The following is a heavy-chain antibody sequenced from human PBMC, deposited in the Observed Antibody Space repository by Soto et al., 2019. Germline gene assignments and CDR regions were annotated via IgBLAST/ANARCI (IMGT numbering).Heavy chain of an antibody. V-gene: IGHV1-69*02. CDR1: GGTFSSYT. D-gene: IGHD3-10*01. CDR2: IIPILGIA. Sequence: QVQLVQSGAEVKKPGSSVKVSCKASGGTFSSYTISWVRQAPGQGLEWMGRIIPILGIANYAQKFQGRVTITADKSTSTAYMELSSLRSEDTAVYYCARVVTMVLDWYFDLWGRGTLVTVSS. CDR3: ARVVTMVLDWYFDL. J-gene: IGHJ2*01.